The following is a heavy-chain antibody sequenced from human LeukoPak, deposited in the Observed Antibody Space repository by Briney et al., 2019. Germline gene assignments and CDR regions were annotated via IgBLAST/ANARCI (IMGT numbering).Heavy chain of an antibody. Sequence: GASVKVSCKASGYTFTSYGISWVRQAPGQGLEWMGWISAYNGNTNYAQNFQGRVTTTTDTSTSTAFMELRSLRSDDTAVYYCARSGVGYFYDNTGYYPLDYWGQGTLVTVSS. CDR2: ISAYNGNT. CDR1: GYTFTSYG. V-gene: IGHV1-18*01. J-gene: IGHJ4*02. D-gene: IGHD3-22*01. CDR3: ARSGVGYFYDNTGYYPLDY.